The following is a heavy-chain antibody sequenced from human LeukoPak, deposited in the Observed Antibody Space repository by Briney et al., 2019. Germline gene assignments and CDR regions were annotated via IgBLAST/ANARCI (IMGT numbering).Heavy chain of an antibody. CDR1: GYTFTSYA. CDR2: INTNTGNP. V-gene: IGHV7-4-1*02. J-gene: IGHJ4*02. CDR3: ARDPDDSSGYSLGQPVY. Sequence: GASVKVSCKASGYTFTSYAMNWVRQAPGQGLEWMGWINTNTGNPTYAQGFTGRFVFSLDTSVSTAYLQISSLKAEDTAVYYCARDPDDSSGYSLGQPVYWGQGTLVTVSS. D-gene: IGHD3-22*01.